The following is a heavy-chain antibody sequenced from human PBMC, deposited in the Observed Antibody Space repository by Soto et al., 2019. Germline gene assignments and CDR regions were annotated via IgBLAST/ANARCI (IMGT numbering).Heavy chain of an antibody. CDR3: AKVSDSSSWTFDY. V-gene: IGHV3-30*18. CDR1: GFTFSSYG. Sequence: QVQLVESGGGVVQPGRSLRLSCAASGFTFSSYGMHWVRQAPGKGLEWVAVISYDGSNKYYADSAKSRFTISRDNSKKTLYLQMNSLRAEDTAVYYCAKVSDSSSWTFDYWGQGILVTVSS. D-gene: IGHD6-13*01. J-gene: IGHJ4*02. CDR2: ISYDGSNK.